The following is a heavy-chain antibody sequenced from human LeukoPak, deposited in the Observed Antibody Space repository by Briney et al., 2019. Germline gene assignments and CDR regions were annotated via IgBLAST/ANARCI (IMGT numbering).Heavy chain of an antibody. CDR3: ANLIRGATVVDY. V-gene: IGHV3-23*01. J-gene: IGHJ4*02. CDR1: GFTFSDHY. Sequence: PGGSLRLSCAASGFTFSDHYMDWVRQAPGKGLEWVSAISGSGGSTYYADSVKGRFTISRDNSKNTLYLQMNSLRAEDTAVYYCANLIRGATVVDYWGQGTLVTVSS. D-gene: IGHD1-26*01. CDR2: ISGSGGST.